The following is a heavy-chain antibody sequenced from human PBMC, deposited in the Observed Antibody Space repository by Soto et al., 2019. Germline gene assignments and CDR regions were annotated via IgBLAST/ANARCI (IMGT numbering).Heavy chain of an antibody. V-gene: IGHV1-8*02. Sequence: ASVKVSCKASGFTFTSSAIHWVRQASGQGLEWMGWMDANSGNTGYAQKFQGRVTMTRNTSISTAYMELSSLRSEDTAVYYCARGNWFDPWGQGTLVTVSS. CDR3: ARGNWFDP. CDR1: GFTFTSSA. J-gene: IGHJ5*02. CDR2: MDANSGNT.